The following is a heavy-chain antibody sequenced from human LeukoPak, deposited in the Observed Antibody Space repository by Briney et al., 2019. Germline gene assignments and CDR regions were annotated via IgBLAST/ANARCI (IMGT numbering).Heavy chain of an antibody. V-gene: IGHV3-23*01. CDR1: RIALSNYG. J-gene: IGHJ4*02. Sequence: PGGSLRLSCAVSRIALSNYGMSWVRQAPGKGLEWVAGISDSGGRTNYADSVKGRFTISRDNPKNTLYLQMSSLRAEDTAVYFCAKRGVVIRVILVGFHKEAYYFDSWGQGALVTVSS. CDR3: AKRGVVIRVILVGFHKEAYYFDS. D-gene: IGHD3-22*01. CDR2: ISDSGGRT.